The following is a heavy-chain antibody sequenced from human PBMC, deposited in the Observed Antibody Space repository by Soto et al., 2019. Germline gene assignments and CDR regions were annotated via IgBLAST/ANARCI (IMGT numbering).Heavy chain of an antibody. CDR2: ISGGGTTT. J-gene: IGHJ4*02. V-gene: IGHV3-11*01. D-gene: IGHD3-10*01. Sequence: QVQLVESGGGLVEPGGSLRLSCSASGFKFSDHYMTWIRQAPGKGLEWVSKISGGGTTTYYADSVKGRFTVSRDNAKNSLYLQMNSLRAEDTALYYRAGDPFYYASGFWGQGTLVTVSS. CDR1: GFKFSDHY. CDR3: AGDPFYYASGF.